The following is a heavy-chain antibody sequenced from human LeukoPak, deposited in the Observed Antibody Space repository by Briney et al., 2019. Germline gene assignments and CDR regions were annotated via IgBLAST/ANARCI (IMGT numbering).Heavy chain of an antibody. Sequence: GASVKVSCTASGYTFTSYAMHWVRQAPGQRLEWMGWINAGNGNTKYSQKFQGRVTITRHTSASTAYMELSSLRSEATAVYYCASTGGHYYDSSGYYSWGQGTLVTVS. D-gene: IGHD3-22*01. J-gene: IGHJ4*02. CDR3: ASTGGHYYDSSGYYS. CDR2: INAGNGNT. V-gene: IGHV1-3*01. CDR1: GYTFTSYA.